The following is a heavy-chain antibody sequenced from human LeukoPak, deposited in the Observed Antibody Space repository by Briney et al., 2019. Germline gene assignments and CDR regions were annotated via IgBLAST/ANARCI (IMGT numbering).Heavy chain of an antibody. CDR2: IYYSGST. CDR3: ARDDQQLVLGY. D-gene: IGHD6-13*01. J-gene: IGHJ4*02. CDR1: GGSIGSYY. V-gene: IGHV4-59*01. Sequence: PSETLSLTCTVSGGSIGSYYWSWIRQPPGKGLEWIGYIYYSGSTNYNPSLKSRVTISVDTSKNQFSLKLSSVTAADTAVYYCARDDQQLVLGYWGQGTLVTVSS.